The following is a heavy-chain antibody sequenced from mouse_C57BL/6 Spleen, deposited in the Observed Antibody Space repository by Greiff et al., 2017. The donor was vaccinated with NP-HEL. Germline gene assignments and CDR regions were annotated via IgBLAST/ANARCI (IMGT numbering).Heavy chain of an antibody. J-gene: IGHJ4*01. Sequence: LQESGPELVKPGASVKISCKASGYAFSSSWMNWVKQRPGKGLEWIGRIYPGDGDTNYNGKFKGKATLTADKSSSTAYMQLSSLTSEDSAVYFCARSHAMDYWGQGTSVTVSS. CDR1: GYAFSSSW. CDR2: IYPGDGDT. CDR3: ARSHAMDY. V-gene: IGHV1-82*01.